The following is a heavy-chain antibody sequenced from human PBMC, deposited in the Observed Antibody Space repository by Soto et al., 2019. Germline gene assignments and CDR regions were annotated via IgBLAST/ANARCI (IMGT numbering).Heavy chain of an antibody. CDR2: IGGRGGTI. J-gene: IGHJ4*02. Sequence: GGSLRLSCAASGFTFSNFAMNWVRQAPGKGLEWVSYIGGRGGTILYADSVKGRFTISRDNAKNSLYLQMNSLRAEDTAVYYCARGRAYYDSSGYSIDYWGQGTLVTVSS. CDR1: GFTFSNFA. V-gene: IGHV3-48*03. CDR3: ARGRAYYDSSGYSIDY. D-gene: IGHD3-22*01.